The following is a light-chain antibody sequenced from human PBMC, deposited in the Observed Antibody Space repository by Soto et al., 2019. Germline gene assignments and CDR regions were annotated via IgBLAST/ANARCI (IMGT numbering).Light chain of an antibody. V-gene: IGLV2-14*03. CDR2: DVT. Sequence: QSVLTQPASVCSSPGQSITISCTETSSVVGGSDYVSWYQQHPGKAPKLLISDVTNRPSGVSNRFSGSKSGNTASLTISGLQAEDEADYYCSSYASSSSYVFGTGTKVTVL. J-gene: IGLJ1*01. CDR3: SSYASSSSYV. CDR1: SSVVGGSDY.